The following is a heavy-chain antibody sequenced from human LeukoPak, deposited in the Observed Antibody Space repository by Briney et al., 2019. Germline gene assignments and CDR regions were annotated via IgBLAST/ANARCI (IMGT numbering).Heavy chain of an antibody. CDR2: VNTDGSST. CDR1: GLTFRSYW. V-gene: IGHV3-74*01. D-gene: IGHD2-15*01. J-gene: IGHJ4*02. Sequence: TGGSLTLACSPFGLTFRSYWMHWGRAAPGKRLVWVSSVNTDGSSTSYADAVKGRFTISRDNAKNTLYLQMNSLRAEDTAVYYCARAPCRGGSCRFDYWGQGTLVTVSS. CDR3: ARAPCRGGSCRFDY.